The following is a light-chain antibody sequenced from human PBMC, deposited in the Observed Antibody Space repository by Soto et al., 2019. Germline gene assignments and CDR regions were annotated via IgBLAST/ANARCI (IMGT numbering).Light chain of an antibody. V-gene: IGLV2-23*02. CDR1: STDIESYNF. CDR3: CSYATGGTLV. Sequence: QSALTQPASVSGSPGQSITIPCIGSSTDIESYNFVSWYQIHPGKAPKLIIFEVANRPSDVSLRFSGSKSGNTASLTISSLQSEDEADYHCCSYATGGTLVFGGGTKVTVL. CDR2: EVA. J-gene: IGLJ3*02.